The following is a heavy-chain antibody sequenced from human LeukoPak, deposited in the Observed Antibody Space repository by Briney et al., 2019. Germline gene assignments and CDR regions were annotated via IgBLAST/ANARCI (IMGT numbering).Heavy chain of an antibody. CDR3: AKTRDFWSGYYCDY. CDR1: GFTFSSYG. V-gene: IGHV3-33*06. J-gene: IGHJ4*02. CDR2: IWYDGSNK. D-gene: IGHD3-3*01. Sequence: PGGSLRLSCAASGFTFSSYGMHWVRQAPGKGLEWVAVIWYDGSNKYYADSVKGRFTISRDNSKNTLYLQMNSLRAEDTAVYYCAKTRDFWSGYYCDYWGQGTLVTVPS.